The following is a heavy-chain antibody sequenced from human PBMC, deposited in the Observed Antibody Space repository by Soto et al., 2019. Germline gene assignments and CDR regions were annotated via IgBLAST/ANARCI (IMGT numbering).Heavy chain of an antibody. D-gene: IGHD4-17*01. CDR1: GFSVSDTW. Sequence: EVQLVESGGGLVQPGGSLRVSCAVSGFSVSDTWMNWVRQAPGKGLEWVGRINTGGASDYAAPVRDRFFISRDESTNTLYLPQDDIKSEASAVYSCARDKDSSDYGLDHWGQGTLVTVSS. CDR2: INTGGAS. J-gene: IGHJ4*02. CDR3: ARDKDSSDYGLDH. V-gene: IGHV3-15*01.